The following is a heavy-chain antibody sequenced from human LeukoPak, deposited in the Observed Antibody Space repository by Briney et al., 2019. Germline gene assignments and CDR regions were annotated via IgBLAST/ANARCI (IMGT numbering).Heavy chain of an antibody. CDR3: ARGLLKGQLHLGYSYYMDV. D-gene: IGHD2-2*01. V-gene: IGHV4-59*13. Sequence: SETLSLTCTVSGDSISSYYWSWIRQPPGKGLEWIGYIYNSESTYYNPSLKSRFTTSVDTSKNQISLKLTSVTAADTAVYYCARGLLKGQLHLGYSYYMDVWGKGTTLTVSS. CDR1: GDSISSYY. CDR2: IYNSEST. J-gene: IGHJ6*03.